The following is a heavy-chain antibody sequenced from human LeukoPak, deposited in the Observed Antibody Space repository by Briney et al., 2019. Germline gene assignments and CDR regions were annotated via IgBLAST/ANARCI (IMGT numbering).Heavy chain of an antibody. J-gene: IGHJ4*02. D-gene: IGHD6-19*01. V-gene: IGHV3-21*01. CDR3: ARGSAVTGIDL. CDR2: ITSSSSYI. Sequence: GGSLRLSCAASGFTVSSTYMNWVRQAPGKGLEWVSSITSSSSYIIYADSVKGRFTISRDNAKNSLYLQMNSLRTEDTAVYYCARGSAVTGIDLWGQGTLVTVSS. CDR1: GFTVSSTY.